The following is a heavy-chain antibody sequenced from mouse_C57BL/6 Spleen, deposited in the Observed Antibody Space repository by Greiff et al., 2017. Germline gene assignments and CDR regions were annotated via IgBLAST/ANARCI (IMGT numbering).Heavy chain of an antibody. Sequence: EVQRVESGGGLVKPGGSLKLSCAASGFTFSDYGMHWVRQAPEKGLEWVAYISSGSSTIYYADTVKGRFTISRDNAKNTLFLQMTSLRSEDTAMYYCARANYYGSSFKDYWGQGTTLTVSS. CDR1: GFTFSDYG. CDR2: ISSGSSTI. J-gene: IGHJ2*01. D-gene: IGHD1-1*01. CDR3: ARANYYGSSFKDY. V-gene: IGHV5-17*01.